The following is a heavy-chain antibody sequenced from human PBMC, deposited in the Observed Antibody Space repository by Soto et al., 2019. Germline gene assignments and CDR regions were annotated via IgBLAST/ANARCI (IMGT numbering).Heavy chain of an antibody. CDR2: IYYSVST. D-gene: IGHD6-19*01. CDR1: GGSISSSSYY. CDR3: ARHVRAGQWLFDY. Sequence: PSETLSLTCTVSGGSISSSSYYWGWIRQPPGKGLEWIGGIYYSVSTYYNPSLKSRVTISVDTSKNQVSLTLRHVTAADTAGYYCARHVRAGQWLFDYWGQGTLVTVCS. J-gene: IGHJ4*02. V-gene: IGHV4-39*01.